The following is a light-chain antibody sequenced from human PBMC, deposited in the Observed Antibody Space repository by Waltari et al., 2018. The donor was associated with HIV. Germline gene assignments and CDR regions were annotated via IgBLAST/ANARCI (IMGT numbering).Light chain of an antibody. Sequence: SFELTQSPSVSVSPGQPASITCSGARLGGYLVCWYQQKPGQSPALVIYQNNKQPSGIPERFSGSNSGNTATLTISGTQAMDEADYYCQAWDSVTGVFGTGTKVTVL. CDR1: RLGGYL. V-gene: IGLV3-1*01. J-gene: IGLJ1*01. CDR2: QNN. CDR3: QAWDSVTGV.